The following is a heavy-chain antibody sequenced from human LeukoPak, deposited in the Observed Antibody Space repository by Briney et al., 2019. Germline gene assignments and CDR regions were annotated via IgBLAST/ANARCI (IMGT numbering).Heavy chain of an antibody. CDR1: GFTFSSYG. CDR2: ISCDGSNK. CDR3: AKERVVPAAHFDY. D-gene: IGHD2-2*01. J-gene: IGHJ4*02. V-gene: IGHV3-30*18. Sequence: PGGSLRLSCAASGFTFSSYGMHWVRQAPGKGLEWVAVISCDGSNKYYADSVKGRFTISRDNSKNTLYLQMNSLRAEDTAVYYCAKERVVPAAHFDYWGQGTLVTVSS.